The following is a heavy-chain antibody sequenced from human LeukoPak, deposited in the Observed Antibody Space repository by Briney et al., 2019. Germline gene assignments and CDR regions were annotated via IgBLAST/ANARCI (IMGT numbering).Heavy chain of an antibody. J-gene: IGHJ4*02. CDR3: ARHPPYGGNCFFDY. V-gene: IGHV3-23*01. CDR2: SSGTGGIT. CDR1: GFTFSSYA. Sequence: TGGSLRLSCAASGFTFSSYAMSWVRQAPGKGLEWVSSSGTGGITYYTDSVKGRFTISRDNAENSLYLQMNSLRAEDTAVYYCARHPPYGGNCFFDYWGQGTLVTVSS. D-gene: IGHD4-23*01.